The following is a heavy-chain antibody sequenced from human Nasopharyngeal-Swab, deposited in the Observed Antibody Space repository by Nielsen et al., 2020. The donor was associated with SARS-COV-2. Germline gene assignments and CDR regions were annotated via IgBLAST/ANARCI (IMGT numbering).Heavy chain of an antibody. CDR3: TTDRGITERPLFDF. D-gene: IGHD1-14*01. Sequence: GESLTISCAASGFTFTNAWMGWVRQAPGKGLEWVGRIKSKSDGGTTDYAAPVKGRFSISRDDSRNTIYVQMNTLQTEDTAVYYCTTDRGITERPLFDFWGQGTLVTVSS. CDR1: GFTFTNAW. V-gene: IGHV3-15*01. J-gene: IGHJ4*02. CDR2: IKSKSDGGTT.